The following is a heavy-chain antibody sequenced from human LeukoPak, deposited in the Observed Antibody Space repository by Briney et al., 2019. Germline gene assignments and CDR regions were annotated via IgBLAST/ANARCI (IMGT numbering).Heavy chain of an antibody. CDR3: ARVSSDSSGWYEFDY. CDR1: GCIVSSNY. J-gene: IGHJ4*02. CDR2: IYSGGTT. V-gene: IGHV3-53*01. Sequence: GGSLRLSCAASGCIVSSNYMSWVRQAPGKGLEWVSVIYSGGTTYYADSVKGRFTISRDNSKNTLYLQMNSLRAEDTAVYYCARVSSDSSGWYEFDYWGQGTLVTVSS. D-gene: IGHD6-19*01.